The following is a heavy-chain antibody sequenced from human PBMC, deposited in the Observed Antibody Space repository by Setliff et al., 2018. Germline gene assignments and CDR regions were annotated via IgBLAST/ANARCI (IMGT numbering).Heavy chain of an antibody. Sequence: PGGSLRLSCAASGFRFSDLYMSWVRQVPGKGLEWLSKISGDGNTVYYADSVRGRFTISRDNAKNSLYLQMNSLRAEDTAVYYCASDVFDFRTGQAGPWGQGTLVTVSS. CDR3: ASDVFDFRTGQAGP. CDR2: ISGDGNTV. D-gene: IGHD3-3*01. J-gene: IGHJ5*02. CDR1: GFRFSDLY. V-gene: IGHV3-11*04.